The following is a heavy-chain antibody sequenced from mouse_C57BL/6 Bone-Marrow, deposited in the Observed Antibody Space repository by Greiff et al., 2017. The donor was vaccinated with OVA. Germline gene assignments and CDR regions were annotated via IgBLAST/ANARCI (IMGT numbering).Heavy chain of an antibody. Sequence: EVQLQQSGPELVKPGASVKISCKASGYTFTDYYMNWVKQSHGKSLEWIGDINPNNGGTSYNQKFKGKATLTVDKSSSTAYMELRSLTSEDSAVYYCARFHYDQYFDYWGQGTTLTVSS. CDR3: ARFHYDQYFDY. D-gene: IGHD2-4*01. CDR2: INPNNGGT. J-gene: IGHJ2*01. CDR1: GYTFTDYY. V-gene: IGHV1-26*01.